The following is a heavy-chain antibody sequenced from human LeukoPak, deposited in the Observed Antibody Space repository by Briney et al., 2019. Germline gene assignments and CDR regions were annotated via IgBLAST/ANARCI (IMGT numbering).Heavy chain of an antibody. V-gene: IGHV3-23*01. D-gene: IGHD2-2*01. Sequence: GGSLRLSCAASGFTFDDYAMSWVRQAPGKGLEWVSAISGSGGSTYYADSVKGRFTISRDNSKNTLYLQMNSLRAEDTAVYYCAKGRYCSSTSCYGVLDYWGQGTLVTVSS. J-gene: IGHJ4*02. CDR2: ISGSGGST. CDR3: AKGRYCSSTSCYGVLDY. CDR1: GFTFDDYA.